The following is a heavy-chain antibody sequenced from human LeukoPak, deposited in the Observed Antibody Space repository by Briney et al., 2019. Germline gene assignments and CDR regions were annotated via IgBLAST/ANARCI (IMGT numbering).Heavy chain of an antibody. CDR1: GGTFSSYA. CDR3: ARDHSGSLNDAFDI. D-gene: IGHD1-26*01. V-gene: IGHV1-69*13. Sequence: SVKVSCKASGGTFSSYAISWVRQAPGQGLEWMGGIIPIFGTTNYAQKFQGRVTITADESTSTAYMELSSLRSEDTAVYYCARDHSGSLNDAFDIWGQGTMVTVSS. J-gene: IGHJ3*02. CDR2: IIPIFGTT.